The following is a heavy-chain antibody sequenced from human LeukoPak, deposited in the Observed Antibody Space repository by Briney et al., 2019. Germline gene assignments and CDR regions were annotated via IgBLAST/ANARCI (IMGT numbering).Heavy chain of an antibody. V-gene: IGHV1-2*02. J-gene: IGHJ6*03. Sequence: GASVKVSCKASGYTFTGYYMHWVRQAPGQGFEWMGWINPNSGGTNYAQKFQGRVTMTRDTSISTTYMELSSLRSEDTAVYYCARDTYYYDSSGYSRYYYMDVWGKGTTVTVSS. CDR2: INPNSGGT. CDR1: GYTFTGYY. CDR3: ARDTYYYDSSGYSRYYYMDV. D-gene: IGHD3-22*01.